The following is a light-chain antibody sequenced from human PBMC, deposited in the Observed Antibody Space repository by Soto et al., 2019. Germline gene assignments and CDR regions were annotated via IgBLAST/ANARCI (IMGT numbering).Light chain of an antibody. J-gene: IGKJ1*01. CDR1: QSVSSN. V-gene: IGKV3-15*01. CDR2: GAF. CDR3: QQYNDWPLT. Sequence: IVLTQSPATLSLSPWERATLSCRASQSVSSNLAWYQQKPGQAPSLLIYGAFTRATGIPARFSGTGSGTEFTLTISSLQSEDFALYYCQQYNDWPLTFGQGTKVDIK.